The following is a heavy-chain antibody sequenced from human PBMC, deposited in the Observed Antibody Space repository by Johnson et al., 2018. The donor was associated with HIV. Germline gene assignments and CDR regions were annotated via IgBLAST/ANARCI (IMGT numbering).Heavy chain of an antibody. Sequence: EVQLVESGGGLVQPGGSLRLSCAASGFTFTNFWMSWVRQAPGNGLEWVADIKQDGSETYYVDPVKGRFTISRDNARKSLYLQMNNMTAEGTAVYYCMRDNGSDYEAFEIWGQGTMVTVSS. CDR1: GFTFTNFW. V-gene: IGHV3-7*04. D-gene: IGHD2-21*01. J-gene: IGHJ3*02. CDR2: IKQDGSET. CDR3: MRDNGSDYEAFEI.